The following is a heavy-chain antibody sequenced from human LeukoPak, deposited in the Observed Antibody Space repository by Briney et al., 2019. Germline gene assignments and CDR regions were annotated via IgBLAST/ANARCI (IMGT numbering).Heavy chain of an antibody. J-gene: IGHJ4*02. CDR3: ASLSTVVTPFYFDY. V-gene: IGHV4-59*08. Sequence: LGTLSLTCAVSGGSLRGYYWSWIRQPPGGGLGWVGYIYYSGSTNYNPSLKSRVTISVDTSKNRFSLKLSSVTAADTAVYYCASLSTVVTPFYFDYWGQGTLVTVSS. CDR2: IYYSGST. D-gene: IGHD4-23*01. CDR1: GGSLRGYY.